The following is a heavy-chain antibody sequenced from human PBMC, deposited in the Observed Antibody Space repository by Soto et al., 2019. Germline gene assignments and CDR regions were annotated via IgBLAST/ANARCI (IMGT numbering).Heavy chain of an antibody. Sequence: SETLSLTCTVSGGSISSYYWSWIRQPPGKGLEWIGYIYSSGSTNYNPPLKSRVTRSVDTSKNQFSLKLSSVTAADTAVYYCARSDGRYWGKGTLFTVAS. CDR3: ARSDGRY. J-gene: IGHJ4*02. CDR1: GGSISSYY. CDR2: IYSSGST. V-gene: IGHV4-59*01.